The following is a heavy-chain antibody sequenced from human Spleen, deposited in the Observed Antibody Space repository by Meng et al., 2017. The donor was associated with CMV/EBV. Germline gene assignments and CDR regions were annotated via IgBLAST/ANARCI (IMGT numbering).Heavy chain of an antibody. J-gene: IGHJ4*02. CDR1: EYSFIDYH. CDR2: INPDSGAT. Sequence: ASVKVSCKASEYSFIDYHIHWVRQAPGQGLEWMGWINPDSGATNYAQRFQGRVTMTRDKSIRTAYMELSWLRSEDTAVYYCARFSGSSHYYDSSGHDYWGQGTLVTVSS. D-gene: IGHD3-22*01. CDR3: ARFSGSSHYYDSSGHDY. V-gene: IGHV1-2*02.